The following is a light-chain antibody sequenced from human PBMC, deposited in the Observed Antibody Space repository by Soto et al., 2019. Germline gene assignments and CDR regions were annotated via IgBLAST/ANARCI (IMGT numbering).Light chain of an antibody. V-gene: IGKV1-5*03. Sequence: DIPMTQSPSTLSASVGDRVTITCRASQSISSWLAWYQQKPGKAPKLLIYKASSLESGVPPRFSGSESGTEFTLTISSLQPDDFPTYYCQHYDTCSCSFGQGTKLDIK. CDR1: QSISSW. CDR2: KAS. J-gene: IGKJ2*01. CDR3: QHYDTCSCS.